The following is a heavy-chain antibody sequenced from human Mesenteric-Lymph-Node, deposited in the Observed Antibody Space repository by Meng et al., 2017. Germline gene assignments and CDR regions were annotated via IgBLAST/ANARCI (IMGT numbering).Heavy chain of an antibody. CDR3: ARGGRWLQLAFDY. D-gene: IGHD5-24*01. CDR1: GFTFSSYS. CDR2: ISSSSSYI. Sequence: GESLKISCAASGFTFSSYSMNWVRQAPGKGLEWVSSISSSSSYIYYADSVKGRFTISRDNAKNSLYLQMNSLRDEDTAVYYCARGGRWLQLAFDYWGQGTLVTVSS. J-gene: IGHJ4*02. V-gene: IGHV3-21*01.